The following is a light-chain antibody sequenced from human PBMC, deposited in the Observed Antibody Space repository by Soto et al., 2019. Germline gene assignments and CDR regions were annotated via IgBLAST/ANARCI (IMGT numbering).Light chain of an antibody. V-gene: IGLV2-8*01. J-gene: IGLJ1*01. CDR2: EVT. CDR3: FSYTSSGTYV. Sequence: QSALTQPPSASGSPGQSVSISCTGTSGDVGRYNYVAWYQQHPGKAPKLMIYEVTKRPSGVPARFSGSKFGNTASLTISGLQAEDETDYYCFSYTSSGTYVFGTGTKVTVL. CDR1: SGDVGRYNY.